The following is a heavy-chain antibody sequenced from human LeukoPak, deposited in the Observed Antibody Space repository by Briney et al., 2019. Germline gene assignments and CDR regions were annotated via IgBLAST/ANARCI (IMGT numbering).Heavy chain of an antibody. J-gene: IGHJ3*02. CDR1: GFTFSSYS. Sequence: GGSLRLSCAASGFTFSSYSMNWVRQAPGKGLEWVSSISSSSYIYYADSVKGRFTISRDNAKNSPYLQMNSLRAEDTAVYYCASAAYGADAFDIWGQGTMVTVSS. V-gene: IGHV3-21*01. CDR3: ASAAYGADAFDI. CDR2: ISSSSYI. D-gene: IGHD4-17*01.